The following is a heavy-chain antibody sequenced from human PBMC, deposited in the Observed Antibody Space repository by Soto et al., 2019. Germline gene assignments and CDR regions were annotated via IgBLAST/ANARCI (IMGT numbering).Heavy chain of an antibody. V-gene: IGHV1-58*01. CDR2: IVVGSGNT. CDR3: AKDPPDLIQLWSYCFDY. J-gene: IGHJ4*02. Sequence: SVKVSCKASGFTFTSSAVQWVRQARGQRLEWIGWIVVGSGNTNYAQKFQERVTITRDMSTSTAYMELSSLRAEDTAVYYCAKDPPDLIQLWSYCFDYWGQGTLVTVSS. D-gene: IGHD5-18*01. CDR1: GFTFTSSA.